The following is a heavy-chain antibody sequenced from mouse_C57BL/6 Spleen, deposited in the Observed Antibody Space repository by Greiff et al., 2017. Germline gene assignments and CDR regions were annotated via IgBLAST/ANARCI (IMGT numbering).Heavy chain of an antibody. CDR2: IDPEDGDT. Sequence: VQLQQSGAELVRPGASVKLSCTASGFNIKDYYMHWVKQRPEQGLEWIGRIDPEDGDTEYAPKFQGKATMTADTSSNTAYLQLSSLTSEDTAVYYCANGSSYEYFDVWGTGTTVTVSS. D-gene: IGHD1-1*01. V-gene: IGHV14-1*01. CDR1: GFNIKDYY. CDR3: ANGSSYEYFDV. J-gene: IGHJ1*03.